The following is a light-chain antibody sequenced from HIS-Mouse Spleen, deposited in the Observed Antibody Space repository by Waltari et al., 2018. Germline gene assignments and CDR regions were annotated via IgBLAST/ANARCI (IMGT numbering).Light chain of an antibody. J-gene: IGLJ2*01. Sequence: SYELTQPPSVSVSPGQTARITCSGHALPKKYAYWYQQKSGQAPVLVIYEDSKRPSGIPGRFSGSSSGTMATLTISGAQVEDEADYYCYSTDSSGNHRVFGGGTKLTVL. V-gene: IGLV3-10*01. CDR3: YSTDSSGNHRV. CDR2: EDS. CDR1: ALPKKY.